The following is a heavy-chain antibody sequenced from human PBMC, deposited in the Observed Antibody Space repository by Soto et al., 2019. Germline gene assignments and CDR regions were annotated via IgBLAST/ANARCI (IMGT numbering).Heavy chain of an antibody. V-gene: IGHV3-23*01. CDR3: AKRSSSSTFDY. CDR2: ISGSDDST. D-gene: IGHD6-6*01. Sequence: PGGSLRLPWAASGCTFSSYAMSWVRQAPGKGLEWVSVISGSDDSTYYADSVKGRFTISRDNSKNTLYLQMNSLRAEDTAVYYCAKRSSSSTFDYWGQGTLVTVPQ. J-gene: IGHJ4*02. CDR1: GCTFSSYA.